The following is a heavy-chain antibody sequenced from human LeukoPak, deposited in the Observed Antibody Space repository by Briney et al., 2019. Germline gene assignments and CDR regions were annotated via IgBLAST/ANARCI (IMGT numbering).Heavy chain of an antibody. J-gene: IGHJ2*01. CDR2: TKPDGSAE. CDR3: ARVGYDFWSGSIWYFDL. V-gene: IGHV3-7*01. CDR1: GFTFRNYW. Sequence: GGSLRLSCAASGFTFRNYWMGWVRQAPGKGLEWVANTKPDGSAEYYADSVRGRFTTSRDNANNLLYLQMNRLRAEDTAVYYCARVGYDFWSGSIWYFDLWGRGTLVTVSS. D-gene: IGHD3-3*01.